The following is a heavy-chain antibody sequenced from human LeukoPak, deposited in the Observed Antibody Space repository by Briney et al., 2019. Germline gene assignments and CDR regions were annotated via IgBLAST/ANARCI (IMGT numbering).Heavy chain of an antibody. CDR3: ARDLAWGAFDY. V-gene: IGHV3-23*01. J-gene: IGHJ4*02. CDR2: VSPPGGGT. D-gene: IGHD7-27*01. CDR1: GFTFSRYN. Sequence: GGSLRLSSAASGFTFSRYNMNWVRQAPGKGLEWVSGVSPPGGGTYYADSVKGRFTISRDDSRNTLSLQMNSLRVEDTAVYYCARDLAWGAFDYWGQGILVAVSS.